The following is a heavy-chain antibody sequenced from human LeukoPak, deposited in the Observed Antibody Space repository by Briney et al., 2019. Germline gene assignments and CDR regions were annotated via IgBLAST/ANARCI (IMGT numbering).Heavy chain of an antibody. V-gene: IGHV3-66*01. CDR1: GFTVSSNY. Sequence: GGSLRLSCAASGFTVSSNYMSWVRQAPGKGLEWVSVIYSGGSTYYADSVKGRFTISRDNSKNTLYLQMDSLRAEDTAVYYCARDSSGWYGDAFDIWGQGTMVTVSS. CDR2: IYSGGST. J-gene: IGHJ3*02. CDR3: ARDSSGWYGDAFDI. D-gene: IGHD6-19*01.